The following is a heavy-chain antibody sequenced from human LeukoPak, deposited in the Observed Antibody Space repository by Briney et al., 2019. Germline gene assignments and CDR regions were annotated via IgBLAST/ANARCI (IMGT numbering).Heavy chain of an antibody. J-gene: IGHJ6*03. CDR3: ARMAPYYYYYYMDV. CDR2: IYHSGST. D-gene: IGHD5-24*01. Sequence: PSETLSLTCTVSGYSISSGYYWGWIRQPPGKGLEWIGSIYHSGSTYYNPSLKSRVTISVATSKNQFSLKLSSVTAADTAVYYCARMAPYYYYYYMDVWGKGTTVTVSS. V-gene: IGHV4-38-2*02. CDR1: GYSISSGYY.